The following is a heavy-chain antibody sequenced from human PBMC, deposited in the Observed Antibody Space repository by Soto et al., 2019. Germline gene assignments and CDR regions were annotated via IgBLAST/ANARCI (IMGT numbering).Heavy chain of an antibody. V-gene: IGHV4-31*03. CDR2: IYYSGST. CDR3: ASPYYYDSSGVGAFDI. CDR1: GGSISSGGYY. Sequence: QVQLQESGPGLVKPSQTLSLTCTVSGGSISSGGYYWSWIRQHPGKGLEWIGYIYYSGSTYYNPSLKGRVTISVDTSKNQFSLKLSSVTAADTAVYYCASPYYYDSSGVGAFDIWGQGTMVTVSS. D-gene: IGHD3-22*01. J-gene: IGHJ3*02.